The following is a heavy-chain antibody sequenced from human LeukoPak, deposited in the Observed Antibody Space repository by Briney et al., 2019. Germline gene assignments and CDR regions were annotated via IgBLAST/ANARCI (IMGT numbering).Heavy chain of an antibody. Sequence: ASVTVSCKASGYTFTSYGISWVRQAPGQGLEWMGWISAYNGNTNYAQKLQGRVTMTTDTSTSTAYMELRSLRSYDTAVYYCARDVTRDILTGFSSYYYGMDVWGQGTTVTVSS. CDR3: ARDVTRDILTGFSSYYYGMDV. CDR1: GYTFTSYG. V-gene: IGHV1-18*01. D-gene: IGHD3-9*01. CDR2: ISAYNGNT. J-gene: IGHJ6*02.